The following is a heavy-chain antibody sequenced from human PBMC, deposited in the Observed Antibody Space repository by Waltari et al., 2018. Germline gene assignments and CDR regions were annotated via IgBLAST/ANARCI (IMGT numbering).Heavy chain of an antibody. CDR1: GFTFSSYS. CDR3: ARGGSMIVAVITS. V-gene: IGHV3-21*01. Sequence: EVQLVESGGGLVKPGGSLRLSCAASGFTFSSYSMNWVRQAPGKGLGGVSCISSISSYIYYADSVKGRFTISRDNAKNSLYLQMNSLRAEDTSVYYCARGGSMIVAVITSWGQGTLVTVSS. J-gene: IGHJ4*02. D-gene: IGHD3-22*01. CDR2: ISSISSYI.